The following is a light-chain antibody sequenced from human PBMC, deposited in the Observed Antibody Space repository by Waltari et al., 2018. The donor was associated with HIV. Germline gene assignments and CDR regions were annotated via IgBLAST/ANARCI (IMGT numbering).Light chain of an antibody. CDR3: QSYDGTTVV. Sequence: NFILTQSHSVSESPGKTVTISCTRSSGGIGSTYIQWYQQRPGRPPDTVIYEDSQRPSGVPNRFSGSVDSSSNSASLTISGLKTEDEADYFCQSYDGTTVVFGGGTRLTVL. CDR1: SGGIGSTY. CDR2: EDS. J-gene: IGLJ2*01. V-gene: IGLV6-57*01.